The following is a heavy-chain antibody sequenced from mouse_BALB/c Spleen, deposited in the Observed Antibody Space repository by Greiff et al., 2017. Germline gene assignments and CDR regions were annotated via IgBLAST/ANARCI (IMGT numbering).Heavy chain of an antibody. D-gene: IGHD2-10*02. CDR1: GYTFTSYW. V-gene: IGHV1-7*01. CDR3: ASPYGNYAMDY. Sequence: QVQLQQSGAELAKPGDSVKMSCKASGYTFTSYWMHWVKQRPGQGLEWIGYINPSTGYTEYNQKFKDKATLTADKSSSTAYMQLSSLTSEDSAVYYCASPYGNYAMDYWGQGTSVTVSS. CDR2: INPSTGYT. J-gene: IGHJ4*01.